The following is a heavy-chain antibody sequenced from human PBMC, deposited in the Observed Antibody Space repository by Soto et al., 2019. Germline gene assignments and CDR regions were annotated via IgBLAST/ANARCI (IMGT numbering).Heavy chain of an antibody. D-gene: IGHD3-10*01. CDR3: AKLPMVRGVMGGMDV. J-gene: IGHJ6*02. V-gene: IGHV5-51*01. CDR1: GYSFTSYW. Sequence: GESLKISCKGSGYSFTSYWIGWVRQMPGKGLEWMGIIYPGDSDTRYSPSFQGQVTISADKSISTAYLQWSSLKASDTAMYYCAKLPMVRGVMGGMDVWGQGTTVTVSS. CDR2: IYPGDSDT.